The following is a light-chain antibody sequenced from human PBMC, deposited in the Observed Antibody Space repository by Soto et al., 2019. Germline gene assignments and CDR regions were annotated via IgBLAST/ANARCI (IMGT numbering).Light chain of an antibody. Sequence: QSALTQPASVSGSPGQSITISCTGTSSDVGGFNSVFWYQLRPGTAPKLILYDVVDRPSGVSYRFSGSKSGNTASLTISGLQAADEADYFCSSYTSTMTNVFGSGTKVTVL. CDR2: DVV. CDR1: SSDVGGFNS. V-gene: IGLV2-14*03. J-gene: IGLJ1*01. CDR3: SSYTSTMTNV.